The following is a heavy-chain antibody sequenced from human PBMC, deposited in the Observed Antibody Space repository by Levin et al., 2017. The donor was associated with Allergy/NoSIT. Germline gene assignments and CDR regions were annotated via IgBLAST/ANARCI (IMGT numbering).Heavy chain of an antibody. D-gene: IGHD6-19*01. CDR1: GYSFTTYW. J-gene: IGHJ4*02. CDR2: IYPGDSDT. V-gene: IGHV5-51*01. CDR3: ARHNIGEAGTTSFDY. Sequence: AGESLKISCEGSGYSFTTYWIGWVRQMPGKGLEWMGIIYPGDSDTRYSPSFQGQVTISADKSISTAYLQWSSLKVSDTAMYYCARHNIGEAGTTSFDYWGQGTLVTVSS.